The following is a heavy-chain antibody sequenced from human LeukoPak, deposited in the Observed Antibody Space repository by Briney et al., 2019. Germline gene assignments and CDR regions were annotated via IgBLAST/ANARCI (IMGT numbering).Heavy chain of an antibody. CDR1: GGSISSGGHS. Sequence: SETLSLTCTVSGGSISSGGHSWSWIRQPPGKGLEWIGYIYHSGSGSTYYNPSLKSRVTISIDKSKNQFSLKLTSMTAADTAVYYCVRVLRGYNDNVFGAFDVWGRGTLVAVTS. D-gene: IGHD5-24*01. CDR3: VRVLRGYNDNVFGAFDV. J-gene: IGHJ3*01. CDR2: IYHSGSGST. V-gene: IGHV4-30-2*02.